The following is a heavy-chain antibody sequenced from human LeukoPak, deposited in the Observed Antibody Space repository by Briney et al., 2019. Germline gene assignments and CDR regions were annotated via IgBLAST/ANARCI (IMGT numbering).Heavy chain of an antibody. J-gene: IGHJ3*02. V-gene: IGHV3-23*01. CDR3: AKYFGVGYSYGQGAFDI. Sequence: GGSLRLSCAASGFTVSSNYMSWVRQAPGKGLEWVSAISGSGGSTYYADSVKGRFTISRDNSKNTLYLQMNSLRAEDTAVYYCAKYFGVGYSYGQGAFDIWGQGTMVTVSS. CDR1: GFTVSSNY. CDR2: ISGSGGST. D-gene: IGHD5-18*01.